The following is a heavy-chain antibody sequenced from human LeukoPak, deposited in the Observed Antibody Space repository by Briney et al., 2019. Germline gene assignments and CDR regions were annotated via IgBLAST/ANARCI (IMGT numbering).Heavy chain of an antibody. Sequence: SETLSLTCTVSGGSISSSFCYWGWIRQPPGKGLEWIGSIYSSGSTYYNPSLKSRVTISVDTSKNQFSLKLTSVTAADTAVYYCAREGTESQTVAFDIWGQGTMVTVSS. V-gene: IGHV4-39*07. CDR2: IYSSGST. CDR1: GGSISSSFCY. D-gene: IGHD1-1*01. CDR3: AREGTESQTVAFDI. J-gene: IGHJ3*02.